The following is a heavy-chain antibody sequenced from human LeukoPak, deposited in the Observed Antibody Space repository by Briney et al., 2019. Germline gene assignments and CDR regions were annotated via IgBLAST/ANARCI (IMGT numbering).Heavy chain of an antibody. D-gene: IGHD1-26*01. CDR1: GFTFSSYS. CDR3: ARAGEQMELDY. CDR2: ISSSSSYI. J-gene: IGHJ4*02. Sequence: GGSLRLSCAASGFTFSSYSMNWVRQAPGKGLEWVSSISSSSSYIYYADSVKGRFTISRDNAKNSLYLQMNSLSAEDTAVYYCARAGEQMELDYWGQGTLVTVSS. V-gene: IGHV3-21*01.